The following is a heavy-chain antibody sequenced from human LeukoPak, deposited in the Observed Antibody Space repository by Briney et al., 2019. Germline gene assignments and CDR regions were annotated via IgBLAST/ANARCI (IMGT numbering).Heavy chain of an antibody. Sequence: SETLSLTCTVSGGSISSSSYYCAWIRQPPGKGLEWFGSIYYSGSTYYNPSLKSRVTISVDTSKNQFSLKLSSVTAADTAVYYCASLQSSQGAFDIWGQGTMVTVSS. V-gene: IGHV4-39*01. J-gene: IGHJ3*02. CDR3: ASLQSSQGAFDI. CDR2: IYYSGST. CDR1: GGSISSSSYY.